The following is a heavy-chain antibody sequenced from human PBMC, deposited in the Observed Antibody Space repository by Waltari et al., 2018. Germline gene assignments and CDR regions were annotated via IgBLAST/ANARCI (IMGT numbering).Heavy chain of an antibody. CDR1: GYSISSGYY. CDR2: IYHSGST. J-gene: IGHJ4*02. CDR3: ASVTGEDYFDY. V-gene: IGHV4-38-2*01. Sequence: QVQLQESGPGLVKPSETLSLTCAVSGYSISSGYYWGWIRQPPGKGLEWIGSIYHSGSTYYNPSRKSRVTISVDTSKNQFSLKLSSVTAADTAVYYCASVTGEDYFDYWGQGTLVTVSS. D-gene: IGHD7-27*01.